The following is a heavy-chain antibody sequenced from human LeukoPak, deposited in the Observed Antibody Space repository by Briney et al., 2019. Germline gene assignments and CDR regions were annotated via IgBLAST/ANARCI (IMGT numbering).Heavy chain of an antibody. CDR1: GGTFSSYA. Sequence: SVKVSCKASGGTFSSYAISWVRQAPGQGLEWMGGIIPIFGTANYAQKFQGRVTITTDESTGTAYMELSSLRSEDTAVYYCASTIPSSGSWFDPWGQGTLVTVSS. D-gene: IGHD1-26*01. CDR2: IIPIFGTA. V-gene: IGHV1-69*05. CDR3: ASTIPSSGSWFDP. J-gene: IGHJ5*02.